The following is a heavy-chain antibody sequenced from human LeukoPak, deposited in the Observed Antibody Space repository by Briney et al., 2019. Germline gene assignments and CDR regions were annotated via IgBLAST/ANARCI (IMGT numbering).Heavy chain of an antibody. V-gene: IGHV3-7*01. CDR2: IKQDGSEK. CDR1: GFTFSSYW. CDR3: ARDKGEAVALYYYYYGMDV. D-gene: IGHD6-19*01. Sequence: GGSLRLSCAASGFTFSSYWMSWVRQAPGKGLEWVANIKQDGSEKYYVDSVKGRFTISRDNAKNSLYLPMNSLRAEDTAVYYCARDKGEAVALYYYYYGMDVWGQGTTVTVSS. J-gene: IGHJ6*02.